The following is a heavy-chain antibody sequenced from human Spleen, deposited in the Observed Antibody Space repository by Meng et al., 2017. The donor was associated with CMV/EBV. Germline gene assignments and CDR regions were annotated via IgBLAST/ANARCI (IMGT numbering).Heavy chain of an antibody. CDR2: IYYSGST. D-gene: IGHD2-2*01. CDR1: GGSISSYY. V-gene: IGHV4-59*01. J-gene: IGHJ5*02. CDR3: ARYLPAARNWFDP. Sequence: SETLSLTCTVSGGSISSYYWSWIRQPPGKGLEWIGYIYYSGSTNYNPSLKSRVTISVDTSKNQFSLKLSSVTAADTAVYYCARYLPAARNWFDPWGQGTLVTVSS.